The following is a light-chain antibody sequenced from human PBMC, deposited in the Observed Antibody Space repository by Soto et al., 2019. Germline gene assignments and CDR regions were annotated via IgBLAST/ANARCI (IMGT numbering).Light chain of an antibody. V-gene: IGKV3-20*01. CDR2: GAS. CDR3: QQYGSPPT. CDR1: QSVSSSY. Sequence: EIVWTQSPGTLSLSPEERATLSCRASQSVSSSYLARYQQKRGQAPRLLIYGASSRATGIPDRFSGSGSGTDFTLTISRLEAEDFAVYYCQQYGSPPTFGQGTRLEIK. J-gene: IGKJ5*01.